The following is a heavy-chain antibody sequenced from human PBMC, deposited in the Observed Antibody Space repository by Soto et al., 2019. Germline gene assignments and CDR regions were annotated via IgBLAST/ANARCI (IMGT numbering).Heavy chain of an antibody. J-gene: IGHJ6*02. CDR2: ISSSSSYI. Sequence: EVQLVESGGGLVKPGGSLRLSCAASGFTFSSYSMNWVRQAPGKGLEWVSSISSSSSYIYYADSVKGRFTISRDNAKNSLYLQMNSLRAEDTAVYYGARDRIGSSRVPYYYGMDVWGQGTTVTVSS. V-gene: IGHV3-21*01. CDR3: ARDRIGSSRVPYYYGMDV. CDR1: GFTFSSYS. D-gene: IGHD6-13*01.